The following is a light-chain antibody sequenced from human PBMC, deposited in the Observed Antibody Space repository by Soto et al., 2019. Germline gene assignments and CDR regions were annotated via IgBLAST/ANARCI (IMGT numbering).Light chain of an antibody. CDR3: SSYTIRSTYV. J-gene: IGLJ1*01. V-gene: IGLV2-14*01. CDR1: NSDVGGYNY. Sequence: QSVLTQPASVSGSPGQSITISCTGTNSDVGGYNYVSWYQQHPGKAPKLMIYDVTNRPSGVSIRFSGSKSGNTASLTISVLQAEDEADYHCSSYTIRSTYVFGSGTKVTVL. CDR2: DVT.